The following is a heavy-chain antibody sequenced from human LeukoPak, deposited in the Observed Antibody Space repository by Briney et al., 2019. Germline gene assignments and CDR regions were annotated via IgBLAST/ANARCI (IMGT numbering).Heavy chain of an antibody. CDR3: ARDNSHFDY. Sequence: ASVKVSCKASGYTFTSYTMHWVRQAAGQRLEWMGWINTGNGNARYSQKFQGRVTITRDTSASTAYMELSSLTSEDTAVYYCARDNSHFDYWGQGTLVTVSS. CDR1: GYTFTSYT. J-gene: IGHJ4*02. CDR2: INTGNGNA. V-gene: IGHV1-3*04. D-gene: IGHD2/OR15-2a*01.